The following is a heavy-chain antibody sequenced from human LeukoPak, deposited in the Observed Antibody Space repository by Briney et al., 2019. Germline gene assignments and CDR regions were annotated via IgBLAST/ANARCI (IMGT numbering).Heavy chain of an antibody. D-gene: IGHD2-2*01. CDR3: ARGGVVVVPDTLFEPSWFDP. CDR1: GYTFTSYY. J-gene: IGHJ5*02. CDR2: INPSGGST. V-gene: IGHV1-46*01. Sequence: GASVKVSCKASGYTFTSYYMHWVRQAPGQGLEWMGIINPSGGSTSYAQKFQGRVTMTRDTSTSIVYMELSSLRSEDTAVYYCARGGVVVVPDTLFEPSWFDPWGQGTLVTVSS.